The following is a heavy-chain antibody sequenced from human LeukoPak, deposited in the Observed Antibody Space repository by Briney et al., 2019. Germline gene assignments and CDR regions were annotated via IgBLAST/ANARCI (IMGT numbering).Heavy chain of an antibody. CDR3: TTAIEVRGVTPFDYYYYYMDV. Sequence: PGGSLRLSCAASGFTFSNAWMSWVRRAPGKGLEWVGRIKAKTNGGTADYTPPVKGRFTISRDDSKNTLYLQMNSLKTEDTAVYYCTTAIEVRGVTPFDYYYYYMDVWGKGTTVTISS. CDR1: GFTFSNAW. V-gene: IGHV3-15*01. D-gene: IGHD3-10*01. J-gene: IGHJ6*03. CDR2: IKAKTNGGTA.